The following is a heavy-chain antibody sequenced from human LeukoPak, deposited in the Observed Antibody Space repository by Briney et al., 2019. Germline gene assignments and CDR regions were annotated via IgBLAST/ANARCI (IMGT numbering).Heavy chain of an antibody. CDR2: MNPNSGNT. V-gene: IGHV1-8*01. D-gene: IGHD6-13*01. CDR1: GYTFTSYD. Sequence: ASXXVSCKASGYTFTSYDINWVRQATGQGLEWMGWMNPNSGNTGYAQKFQRRVPMTRNTSISTAYMELSSLRSEDTAVYYCARAGLRAAAGTAPNYWGQGTLVTVSS. CDR3: ARAGLRAAAGTAPNY. J-gene: IGHJ4*02.